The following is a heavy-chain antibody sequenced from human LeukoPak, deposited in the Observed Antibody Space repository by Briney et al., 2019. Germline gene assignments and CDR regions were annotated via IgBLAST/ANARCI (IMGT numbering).Heavy chain of an antibody. J-gene: IGHJ4*02. CDR3: ARRPVAGSVTFDY. V-gene: IGHV4-39*01. CDR1: GGSISSSSYY. D-gene: IGHD6-19*01. CDR2: IYYSGST. Sequence: SETLSLTCTVSGGSISSSSYYWGWIRQPPGKGLEWIGSIYYSGSTYYNPSLKSRVTISVDTSKNQFSLKLSSVTAADTAVYYCARRPVAGSVTFDYWGQETLVTVSS.